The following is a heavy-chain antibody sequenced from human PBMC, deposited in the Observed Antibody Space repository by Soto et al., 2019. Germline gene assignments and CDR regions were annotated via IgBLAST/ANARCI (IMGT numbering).Heavy chain of an antibody. D-gene: IGHD1-7*01. CDR1: GGTFSSYA. CDR3: ARLARYNWNYKPNWFAP. CDR2: IIPIFGSA. V-gene: IGHV1-69*12. J-gene: IGHJ5*02. Sequence: QVQLVQSGAEVKKPGSSVKVSCKASGGTFSSYAINWVRQAPGQGLEWMGGIIPIFGSANYAQKFQGRVTIFADESTNTAYMELSSLRSEDTAVYYCARLARYNWNYKPNWFAPWGQGTLVTVSS.